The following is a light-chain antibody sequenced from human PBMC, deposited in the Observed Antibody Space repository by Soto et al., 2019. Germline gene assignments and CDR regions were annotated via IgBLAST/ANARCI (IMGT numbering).Light chain of an antibody. V-gene: IGKV1-5*01. Sequence: DIHMTQSPSTLSASVGDIVTITCRASQSISSWLAWYQQKPGKAPKLLIYDASSLESWVPSRFSGSGSGTEFTLTISSLQPDDFATYYCQQYNSYPYTFGQGTKLEI. CDR3: QQYNSYPYT. J-gene: IGKJ2*01. CDR1: QSISSW. CDR2: DAS.